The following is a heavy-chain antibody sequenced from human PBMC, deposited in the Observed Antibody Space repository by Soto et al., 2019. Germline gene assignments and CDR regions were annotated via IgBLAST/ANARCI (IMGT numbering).Heavy chain of an antibody. D-gene: IGHD3-10*01. V-gene: IGHV3-21*01. CDR2: ISSGSSYI. CDR1: GFTFSTYT. J-gene: IGHJ5*01. Sequence: GGSLRLSCAASGFTFSTYTMNWVRQAPGKGLEWISSISSGSSYIYYAGSVKGRFTISRDNAKNSLFLQMNSLRADDTAVYYCARDILSGGAYPDSWGQGTKVT. CDR3: ARDILSGGAYPDS.